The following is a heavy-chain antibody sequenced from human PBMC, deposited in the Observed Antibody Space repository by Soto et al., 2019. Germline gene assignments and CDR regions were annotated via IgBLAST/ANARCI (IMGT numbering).Heavy chain of an antibody. J-gene: IGHJ6*03. CDR2: VYHSGST. Sequence: PSETLSLTCTVSGASISGYYWSWIRQPPGKGLEWIGYVYHSGSTNSNASLKSRVTISVDTSKNQFSLKLSSVTAADTAIYYCARGHLGYCSSLTCHPGDDYYYYVDVWGKGTTVTVSS. CDR3: ARGHLGYCSSLTCHPGDDYYYYVDV. D-gene: IGHD2-2*01. V-gene: IGHV4-59*01. CDR1: GASISGYY.